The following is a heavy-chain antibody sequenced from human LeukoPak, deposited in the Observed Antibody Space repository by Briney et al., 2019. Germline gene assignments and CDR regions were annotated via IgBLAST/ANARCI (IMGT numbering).Heavy chain of an antibody. J-gene: IGHJ4*02. D-gene: IGHD3-10*01. Sequence: PSETLSLTCAVYGGSFSGYYWSWIRQPPGKGLEWIGEINHSGSTNYNPSLKSRVTISVDTSKNQFSLKLSSVTAADTAVYYCASISARGDYWGQGTLVTVSS. V-gene: IGHV4-34*01. CDR2: INHSGST. CDR1: GGSFSGYY. CDR3: ASISARGDY.